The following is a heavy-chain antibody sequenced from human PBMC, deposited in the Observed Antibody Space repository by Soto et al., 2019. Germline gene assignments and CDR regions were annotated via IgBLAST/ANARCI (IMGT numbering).Heavy chain of an antibody. Sequence: SETLSLTCTVSGGSVSSGSYYWSWIRQPPGKGLEWIGYIYYSGSTNYNPSLKSRVTISVDTSKNQFSLKLSSVTAADTAVYYCARDGARAVTGTTQSHWAGNYYGMDVWGQGTTVTVSS. CDR2: IYYSGST. CDR1: GGSVSSGSYY. CDR3: ARDGARAVTGTTQSHWAGNYYGMDV. D-gene: IGHD1-7*01. J-gene: IGHJ6*02. V-gene: IGHV4-61*01.